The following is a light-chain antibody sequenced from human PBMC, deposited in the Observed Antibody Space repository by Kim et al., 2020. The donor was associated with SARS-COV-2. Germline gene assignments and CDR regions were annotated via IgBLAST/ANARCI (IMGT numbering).Light chain of an antibody. CDR1: QSVSSNY. V-gene: IGKV3-20*01. J-gene: IGKJ4*01. CDR2: GAS. CDR3: QQYGGSPLT. Sequence: SPGESATLSCRASQSVSSNYLAWYQQKPGQAPRLLIYGASSRATGISDRFSVSGSGTDFTLTISRLEPEDFAVYYCQQYGGSPLTFGGGTKVDIK.